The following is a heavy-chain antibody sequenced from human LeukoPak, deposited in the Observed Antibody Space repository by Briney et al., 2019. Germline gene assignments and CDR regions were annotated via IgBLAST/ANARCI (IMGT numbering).Heavy chain of an antibody. CDR2: MNPNSGNT. J-gene: IGHJ4*02. Sequence: ASVKVSCKASGYTFPSYDINWVRPATGQGLEWMGWMNPNSGNTGYAQKFQGRVTMTRNTSISTAYMELSSLTSEDTAVYYCARGSALSDYSSPGVDYWGQGTLVTVSS. CDR3: ARGSALSDYSSPGVDY. D-gene: IGHD4-11*01. V-gene: IGHV1-8*01. CDR1: GYTFPSYD.